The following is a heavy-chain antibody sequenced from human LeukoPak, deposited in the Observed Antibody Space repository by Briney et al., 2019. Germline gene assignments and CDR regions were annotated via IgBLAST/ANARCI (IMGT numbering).Heavy chain of an antibody. D-gene: IGHD7-27*01. V-gene: IGHV3-7*01. Sequence: PGGSLRVSCAASGFIFSGCSLSWVRQAPGKGLEWVATINEIGSQTYYGDSVKGRFTISRDNARNSLFLEMRSLRVEDTAVYYCARLLGTVTTYDYWGQGTLVTVSS. J-gene: IGHJ4*02. CDR2: INEIGSQT. CDR3: ARLLGTVTTYDY. CDR1: GFIFSGCS.